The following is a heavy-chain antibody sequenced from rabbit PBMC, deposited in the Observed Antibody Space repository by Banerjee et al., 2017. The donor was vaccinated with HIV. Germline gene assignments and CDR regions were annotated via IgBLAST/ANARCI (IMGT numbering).Heavy chain of an antibody. CDR1: GFSFSGNYV. J-gene: IGHJ4*01. CDR2: IYAGSSGST. V-gene: IGHV1S45*01. D-gene: IGHD1-1*01. CDR3: ARAAYGSGGYGDL. Sequence: QEQLEESGGDLVKPEGSLTLTCTASGFSFSGNYVIYWVRQAPGKGLEWIACIYAGSSGSTYYASWAKGRFTISKTSSTTVTLQMTSLTAADTATYFCARAAYGSGGYGDLWGPGTLVTVS.